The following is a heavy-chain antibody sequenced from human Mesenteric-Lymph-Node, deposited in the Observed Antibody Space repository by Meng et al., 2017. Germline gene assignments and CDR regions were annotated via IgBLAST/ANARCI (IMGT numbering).Heavy chain of an antibody. CDR2: IYYSGST. J-gene: IGHJ4*02. D-gene: IGHD5-12*01. CDR3: ARDLGGKNSGYDYGY. V-gene: IGHV4-39*07. Sequence: SETLSLTCTVSGGSISSSSYYWGWIRQPPGKGLEWIGSIYYSGSTYYNPSLKSRVTISVDTSKNQFSLKLSSVTAADTAVYYCARDLGGKNSGYDYGYWGQGTLVTVSS. CDR1: GGSISSSSYY.